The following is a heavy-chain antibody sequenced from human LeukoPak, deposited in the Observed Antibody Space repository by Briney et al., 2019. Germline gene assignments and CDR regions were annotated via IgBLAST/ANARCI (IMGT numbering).Heavy chain of an antibody. CDR2: INPSGGST. CDR1: GYTFTSYY. Sequence: GASVKVSFKASGYTFTSYYMHWVRQAPGQGLEWMGIINPSGGSTSYAQKFQGRVTMTRDTSTSTVYMELRSLRSEDTAVYYCARDHEYYYGSGSYYPGGCDYWGQGTLVTVSS. CDR3: ARDHEYYYGSGSYYPGGCDY. J-gene: IGHJ4*02. D-gene: IGHD3-10*01. V-gene: IGHV1-46*01.